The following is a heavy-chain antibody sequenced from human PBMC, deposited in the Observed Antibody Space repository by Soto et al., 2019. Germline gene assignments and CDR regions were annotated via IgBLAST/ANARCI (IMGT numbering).Heavy chain of an antibody. CDR2: IYHSGST. J-gene: IGHJ4*02. CDR3: ARLHYYYDSSGYYDY. Sequence: SETLSLTCAVSGGSISSGGYSWSWIRQPPGKGLEWIGYIYHSGSTYYNPSLKSRVTISVDRSKNQFSLKLSSVTAADTAAYYCARLHYYYDSSGYYDYWGQGTLVTVSS. CDR1: GGSISSGGYS. V-gene: IGHV4-30-2*01. D-gene: IGHD3-22*01.